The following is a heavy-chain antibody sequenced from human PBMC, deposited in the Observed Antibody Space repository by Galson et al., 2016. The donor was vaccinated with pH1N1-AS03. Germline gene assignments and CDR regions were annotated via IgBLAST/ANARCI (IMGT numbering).Heavy chain of an antibody. V-gene: IGHV3-64*01. Sequence: SLRLSCAASGFTFSSYAMFWVRQAPGKGLEYVSAISGNGFSTHCASSVKDRFTISRDNSKNTLFLQMGSLRPEDMAVYYCARGPVSYSNYWFPPPDYWGQGTLVTVSS. CDR1: GFTFSSYA. CDR2: ISGNGFST. D-gene: IGHD6-13*01. J-gene: IGHJ4*02. CDR3: ARGPVSYSNYWFPPPDY.